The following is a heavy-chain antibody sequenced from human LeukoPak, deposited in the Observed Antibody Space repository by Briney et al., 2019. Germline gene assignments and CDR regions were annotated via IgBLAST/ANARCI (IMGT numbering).Heavy chain of an antibody. D-gene: IGHD3-22*01. V-gene: IGHV4-30-2*01. J-gene: IGHJ4*02. CDR3: ARAIVVNYFDY. CDR1: GGSISSGGYY. Sequence: SETLSLTCTVSGGSISSGGYYWSWIRQPPGKGLEWIGYIYHSGSTYYNPSLKSRVTISVDRSKNQFSLKLSSVTAADTAVYYCARAIVVNYFDYWGQGTLVTVSS. CDR2: IYHSGST.